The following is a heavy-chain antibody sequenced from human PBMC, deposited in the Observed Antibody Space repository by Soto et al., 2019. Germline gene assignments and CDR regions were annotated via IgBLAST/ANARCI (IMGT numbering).Heavy chain of an antibody. CDR3: ARDLGAPGY. J-gene: IGHJ4*02. CDR1: GFTSSSYA. Sequence: PGGARRRSWAASGFTSSSYAMHWVRQAPGKGLERVAVISYDGSNKYYADSVKGRFTISRDNSKNTLYLQMNSLRAEDTAVYYCARDLGAPGYWGQGTRVTVSS. V-gene: IGHV3-30-3*01. CDR2: ISYDGSNK. D-gene: IGHD1-26*01.